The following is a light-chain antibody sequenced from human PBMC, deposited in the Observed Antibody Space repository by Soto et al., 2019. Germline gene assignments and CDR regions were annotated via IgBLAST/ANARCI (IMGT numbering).Light chain of an antibody. CDR3: SSYTSSSTLVV. Sequence: QSALTQPASVSGSPGQSITISFTGTSSDIGGYNYVSWYQQHPRKAPKLMIYDVSNRPSGVSNRFSGSKPGNTASLTISGLQAEDEADYYCSSYTSSSTLVVFGGVTKVTVL. CDR1: SSDIGGYNY. CDR2: DVS. J-gene: IGLJ2*01. V-gene: IGLV2-14*01.